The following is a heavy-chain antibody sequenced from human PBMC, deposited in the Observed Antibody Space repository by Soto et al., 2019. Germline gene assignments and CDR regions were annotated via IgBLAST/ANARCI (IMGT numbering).Heavy chain of an antibody. Sequence: GGSLRLSCGASGFTFSDYAMHWVRQAPGKGLEWVAAISYDGSEQYYLDSVKGRFTISRDNAKNSLYLQMNNLRGEDTAVYYCARVNFGLYYYGMDVWGQGTTVTVSS. J-gene: IGHJ6*02. V-gene: IGHV3-30*04. CDR1: GFTFSDYA. D-gene: IGHD3-3*01. CDR2: ISYDGSEQ. CDR3: ARVNFGLYYYGMDV.